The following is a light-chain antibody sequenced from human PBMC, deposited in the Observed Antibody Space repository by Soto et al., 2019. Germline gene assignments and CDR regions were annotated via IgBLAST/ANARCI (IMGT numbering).Light chain of an antibody. CDR1: SSDVGGYNY. CDR2: EVS. CDR3: SSYTSSSTYV. Sequence: QSVLTQPASVSGSPGQSTTISCTGTSSDVGGYNYVSWYQQHPGKAPKLMIYEVSNRPIGVSNRFSGSKSGNTASLTISGLQAEDEADYYCSSYTSSSTYVFGTGTKVT. V-gene: IGLV2-14*01. J-gene: IGLJ1*01.